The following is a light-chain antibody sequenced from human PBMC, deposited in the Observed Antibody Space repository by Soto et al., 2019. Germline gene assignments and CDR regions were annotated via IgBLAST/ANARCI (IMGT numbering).Light chain of an antibody. J-gene: IGKJ1*01. Sequence: DIQMHQSLSIMSASVGARLPITGRASQSISSWLAWYQQKPGKAPKLLMYDASSLEGGVPSRFSGSGSGTEFTLTISSLQPEDFATYHCKQYSSFSTVGQGTKVDIK. CDR1: QSISSW. V-gene: IGKV1-5*01. CDR3: KQYSSFST. CDR2: DAS.